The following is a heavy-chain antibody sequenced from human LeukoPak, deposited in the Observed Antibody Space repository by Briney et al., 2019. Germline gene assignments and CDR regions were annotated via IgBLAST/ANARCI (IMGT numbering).Heavy chain of an antibody. CDR1: GFIFNNYV. D-gene: IGHD3-22*01. CDR2: IRGNGGST. J-gene: IGHJ4*02. Sequence: GGSLRLSCAASGFIFNNYVMHWVRQAPGKGLEYVSAIRGNGGSTYYANSVKGRFTISRDNSKNTLYLQMGSLRAEDMAVYYCARWDSSGYHKYYFDYWGQGTLVTVSS. V-gene: IGHV3-64*01. CDR3: ARWDSSGYHKYYFDY.